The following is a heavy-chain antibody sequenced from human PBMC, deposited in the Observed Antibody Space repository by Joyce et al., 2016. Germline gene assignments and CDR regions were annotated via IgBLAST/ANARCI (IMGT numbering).Heavy chain of an antibody. V-gene: IGHV4-38-2*02. CDR2: IYNDEGP. D-gene: IGHD1-26*01. CDR1: GYSIRSGYF. CDR3: ARERRIPATTDY. Sequence: QVQLQESGPGLVEPSETLSLTCSVSGYSIRSGYFWGWIRQPPGKGLEWIGSIYNDEGPYYSPFLKRRVTISVDISKNQLSLKLSSVTAADTAVYYCARERRIPATTDYWGQGVLVTVSS. J-gene: IGHJ4*02.